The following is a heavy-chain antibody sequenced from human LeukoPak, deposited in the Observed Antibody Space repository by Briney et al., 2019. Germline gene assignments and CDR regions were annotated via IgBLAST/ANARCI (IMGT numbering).Heavy chain of an antibody. V-gene: IGHV3-66*01. CDR2: IYSGGST. Sequence: GGSLRLSCAASGFTVSSNYMSWVRQAPGKGLEWVSVIYSGGSTYYADSVKGRFTISRDNSKNMLYLQMNSLRAEDTAVYYCARGYSYGYIRYWGQGTLVTVSS. CDR1: GFTVSSNY. J-gene: IGHJ4*02. CDR3: ARGYSYGYIRY. D-gene: IGHD5-18*01.